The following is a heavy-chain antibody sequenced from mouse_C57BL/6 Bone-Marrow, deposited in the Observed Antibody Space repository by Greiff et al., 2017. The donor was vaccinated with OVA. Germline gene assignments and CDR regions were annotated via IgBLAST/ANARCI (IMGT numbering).Heavy chain of an antibody. Sequence: QVQLQQSGAELARPGASVKLSCKASGYTFTSYGISWVKQRTGQGLEWIGEIYPRSGNTYYNEKFKGKATLTADKSSSTAYMELRSLTSEDSAVYVCARNPYYYGSSYVGWYFDVWGTGTTVTVSS. CDR2: IYPRSGNT. V-gene: IGHV1-81*01. J-gene: IGHJ1*03. D-gene: IGHD1-1*01. CDR1: GYTFTSYG. CDR3: ARNPYYYGSSYVGWYFDV.